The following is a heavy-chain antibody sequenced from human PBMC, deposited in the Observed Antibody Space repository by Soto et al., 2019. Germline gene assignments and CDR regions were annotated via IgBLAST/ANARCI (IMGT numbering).Heavy chain of an antibody. J-gene: IGHJ5*02. CDR3: ARSGSSWYPGWFDP. D-gene: IGHD6-13*01. CDR1: GGSISSYY. CDR2: IYCSGST. V-gene: IGHV4-59*01. Sequence: SETLSLTCTVSGGSISSYYWSWIRQPPGKGLEWIGYIYCSGSTNYNPSLKSRVTISVDTSKNQFSLKLSSVTAADTAVYYCARSGSSWYPGWFDPWGQGTLVTVSS.